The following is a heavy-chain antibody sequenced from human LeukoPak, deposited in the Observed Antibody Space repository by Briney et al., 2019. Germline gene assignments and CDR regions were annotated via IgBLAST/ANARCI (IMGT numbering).Heavy chain of an antibody. CDR1: GYTFTGYY. CDR2: INPNSGGT. V-gene: IGHV1-2*02. D-gene: IGHD2-2*01. Sequence: GASVKVSCKASGYTFTGYYMHWVRQAPGQGLERMGWINPNSGGTNYAQKFQGRVTMTRDTSISTAYMELSRLRSDDTAVYYCASGYCSSTSCYGFYYYMDVWGKGTTVTVSS. CDR3: ASGYCSSTSCYGFYYYMDV. J-gene: IGHJ6*03.